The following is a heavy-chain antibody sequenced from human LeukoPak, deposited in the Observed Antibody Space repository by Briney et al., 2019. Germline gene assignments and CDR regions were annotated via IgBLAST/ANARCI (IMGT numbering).Heavy chain of an antibody. V-gene: IGHV3-48*01. CDR2: ISSSGSTI. Sequence: GGSLRLSCAASGFIFNTYVMHWVRQAPGKGLEWVSYISSSGSTIYYADSVKGRFTISRDNAKNSLYLQMNSLRAEDTAVYYCARAPYSSSSFDYWGQGTLVTVSS. CDR3: ARAPYSSSSFDY. J-gene: IGHJ4*02. CDR1: GFIFNTYV. D-gene: IGHD6-6*01.